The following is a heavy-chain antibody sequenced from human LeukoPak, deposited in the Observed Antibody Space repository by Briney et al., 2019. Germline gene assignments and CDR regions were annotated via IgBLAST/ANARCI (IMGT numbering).Heavy chain of an antibody. D-gene: IGHD5-12*01. V-gene: IGHV4-38-2*02. Sequence: SETLSLTCTVSGYSISSGYYWGWIRQPPGKGLEWIGSIYHSGSTYYNPSLKSRVTISLDTSKNQFSLKLSSVTAADTAVYYCARSDIVATIGVWGQGTLVTVSS. CDR2: IYHSGST. CDR1: GYSISSGYY. CDR3: ARSDIVATIGV. J-gene: IGHJ4*02.